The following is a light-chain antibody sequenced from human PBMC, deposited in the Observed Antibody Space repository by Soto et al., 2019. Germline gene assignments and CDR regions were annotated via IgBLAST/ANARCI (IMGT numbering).Light chain of an antibody. J-gene: IGKJ4*01. Sequence: EIVMTQSPATLSVSPGERAALSCGASQSVSSNLAWYQQKPGQAPRLLIYGASTRATGIPARFSGSGSGTEFTLTISSLKSEDFAVYYCQQYNNWPGFGGGTKVDIK. CDR2: GAS. CDR3: QQYNNWPG. V-gene: IGKV3-15*01. CDR1: QSVSSN.